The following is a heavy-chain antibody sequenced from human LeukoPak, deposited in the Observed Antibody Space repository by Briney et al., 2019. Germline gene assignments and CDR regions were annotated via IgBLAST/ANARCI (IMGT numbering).Heavy chain of an antibody. D-gene: IGHD6-19*01. CDR3: ARDRGAVALDAFDV. V-gene: IGHV3-53*01. Sequence: PGGSLRLSCAASGFTVSNKYMNWVRQAPGKGLEWVSVIHSGGTTDYADSVKGLFTISRDDSKNTLYLQMNSLRAEDTAVYYCARDRGAVALDAFDVWGQGTMVTVSS. CDR1: GFTVSNKY. CDR2: IHSGGTT. J-gene: IGHJ3*01.